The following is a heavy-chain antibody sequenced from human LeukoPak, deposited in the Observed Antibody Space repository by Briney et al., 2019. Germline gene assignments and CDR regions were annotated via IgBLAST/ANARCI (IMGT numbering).Heavy chain of an antibody. D-gene: IGHD2-15*01. CDR2: INHSGST. J-gene: IGHJ1*01. V-gene: IGHV4-34*01. Sequence: SETLSLTCAVYGGSFSGYYWSWIRQPPGKGLEWIGEINHSGSTNYNPSLKSRVTISVDTSKNQFSLKLSSVTAADTAVYYCARGPGRSGYCSGGSCYPQYFQHWGQGTLVTVSS. CDR3: ARGPGRSGYCSGGSCYPQYFQH. CDR1: GGSFSGYY.